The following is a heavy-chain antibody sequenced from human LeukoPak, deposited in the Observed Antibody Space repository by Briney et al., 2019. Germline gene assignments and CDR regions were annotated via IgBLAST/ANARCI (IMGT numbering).Heavy chain of an antibody. D-gene: IGHD4-11*01. Sequence: SSVKVSCKASGGTFSSYAISWVRQAPGQGLEWMGGIIPIFGTANYAQKFQGRVTITADESTSTAYMELSSLRSEDTAMYYCARDRDPMVDYSNYEFDYWGQGTLVTVSS. CDR2: IIPIFGTA. CDR3: ARDRDPMVDYSNYEFDY. V-gene: IGHV1-69*01. CDR1: GGTFSSYA. J-gene: IGHJ4*02.